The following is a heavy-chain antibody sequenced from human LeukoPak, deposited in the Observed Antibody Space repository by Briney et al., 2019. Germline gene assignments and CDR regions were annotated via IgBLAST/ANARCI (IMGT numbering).Heavy chain of an antibody. CDR2: ISSSSFKI. D-gene: IGHD6-13*01. J-gene: IGHJ6*03. V-gene: IGHV3-48*04. Sequence: SGGSLRLSCAASEFTFVRYAMNWVRQAPGKGLEWVSYISSSSFKIGYADSVKGRFTISRDNSKNSLYLQMDSLRVEGTAVYYCVRDPSYGSSWYYYMDVWGKGTTVTVSS. CDR1: EFTFVRYA. CDR3: VRDPSYGSSWYYYMDV.